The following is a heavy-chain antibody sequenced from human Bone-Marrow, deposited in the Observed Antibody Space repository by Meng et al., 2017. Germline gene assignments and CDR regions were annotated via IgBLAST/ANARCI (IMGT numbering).Heavy chain of an antibody. J-gene: IGHJ4*01. CDR1: GFTFSSYA. D-gene: IGHD6-19*01. CDR2: ISGSGGST. V-gene: IGHV3-23*01. Sequence: GESLKISCAASGFTFSSYAMSWVRQAPGKGLEWVSMISGSGGSTYYADSVKGRFTISRDNSKNTLYLQMNSLRAEDTAVYYSQASLAVAGTAFDYWGQGTLVTVSS. CDR3: QASLAVAGTAFDY.